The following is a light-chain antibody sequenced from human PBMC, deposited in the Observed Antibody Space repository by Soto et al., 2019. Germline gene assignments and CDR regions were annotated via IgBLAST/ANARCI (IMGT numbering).Light chain of an antibody. CDR3: AAWDDSLNVYYV. CDR2: SNN. J-gene: IGLJ1*01. CDR1: RSNIGSNT. Sequence: SVRTQPPSASWAPGQRVTISCSGSRSNIGSNTVNWYQQLPGTAPKLLIYSNNQRPSGVPDRFSGSKSGTSASLAISGLQSEDEADYYCAAWDDSLNVYYVFGTGTKVTVL. V-gene: IGLV1-44*01.